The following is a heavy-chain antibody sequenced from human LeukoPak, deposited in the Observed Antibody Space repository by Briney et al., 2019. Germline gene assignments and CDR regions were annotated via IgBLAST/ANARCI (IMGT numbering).Heavy chain of an antibody. D-gene: IGHD4-11*01. CDR3: AKVLLKTTLDY. CDR2: ISYDGSKQ. J-gene: IGHJ4*02. V-gene: IGHV3-30*18. Sequence: GRSLRLSCAASGFTFSDYAIHWVRQAPGRGLEWVALISYDGSKQYYADSVKGRFTISRDNSKSTLYLQMNSLRTEDTAVYYCAKVLLKTTLDYWGQGTLVTVSS. CDR1: GFTFSDYA.